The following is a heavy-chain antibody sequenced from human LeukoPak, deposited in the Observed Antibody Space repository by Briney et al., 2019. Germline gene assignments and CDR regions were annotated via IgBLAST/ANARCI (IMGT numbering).Heavy chain of an antibody. D-gene: IGHD3-3*01. CDR2: INTNTGNP. CDR3: ARDLAQSDDFWSGYYYYYGMDV. Sequence: ASVKVSCKASGYTLTSYAMNSVRHAPGQRLECLGWINTNTGNPTYAQGFTGRFVFSLDTSVSTAYLQISSLKAEDTAVYYCARDLAQSDDFWSGYYYYYGMDVWGQGTTVTVSS. J-gene: IGHJ6*02. V-gene: IGHV7-4-1*02. CDR1: GYTLTSYA.